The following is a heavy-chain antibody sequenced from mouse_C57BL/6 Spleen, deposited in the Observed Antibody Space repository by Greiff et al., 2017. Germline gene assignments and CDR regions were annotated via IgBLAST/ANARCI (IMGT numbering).Heavy chain of an antibody. J-gene: IGHJ4*01. CDR1: GFTFTDYY. V-gene: IGHV7-3*01. D-gene: IGHD2-4*01. Sequence: EVKVVESGGGLVQPGGSLSLSCAASGFTFTDYYMSWVRQPPGKALEWLGFIRNKANGYTTEYSASVKGRFTISRDNSQSILYLQMNALRAEDSATYYCARYPPIYYDYAYYAMVYWGQGTSVTVSS. CDR2: IRNKANGYTT. CDR3: ARYPPIYYDYAYYAMVY.